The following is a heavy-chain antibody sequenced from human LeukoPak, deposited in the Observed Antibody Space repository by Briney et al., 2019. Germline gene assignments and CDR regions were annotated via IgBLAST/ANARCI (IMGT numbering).Heavy chain of an antibody. V-gene: IGHV4-4*02. CDR1: GGSITTTNY. D-gene: IGHD1-26*01. J-gene: IGHJ4*02. CDR3: SRESGPFCPFGH. Sequence: PSETLSLTCGVSGGSITTTNYWSWVRQPLGGGLEWIGEVSLAGRTRYNPSLKNRVNISIDESKNHLYLNLASVTAADTAVYYCSRESGPFCPFGHWGQGTLVAVTS. CDR2: VSLAGRT.